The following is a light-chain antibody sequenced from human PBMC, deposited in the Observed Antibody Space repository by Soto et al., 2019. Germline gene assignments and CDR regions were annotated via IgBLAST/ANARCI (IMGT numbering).Light chain of an antibody. V-gene: IGKV2-30*01. Sequence: DVVMTQSPLSLPVTQGQPASISCRSSQSLVSSNGNTYLSWFQQRPGQPPRRLIYKVSNRDSRVPDRFGGSGSGTDFTLKISRVEAEDVAIYYCMQTTHWPYTFGQGTKVDIK. CDR2: KVS. CDR1: QSLVSSNGNTY. CDR3: MQTTHWPYT. J-gene: IGKJ2*01.